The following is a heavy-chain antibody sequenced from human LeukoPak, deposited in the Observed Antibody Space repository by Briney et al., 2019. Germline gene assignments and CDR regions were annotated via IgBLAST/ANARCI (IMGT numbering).Heavy chain of an antibody. J-gene: IGHJ4*02. CDR2: FGHSGTI. CDR3: AGYGDYPY. V-gene: IGHV3-69-1*01. CDR1: GFHFSAYD. D-gene: IGHD4-17*01. Sequence: PGGSLGLSCAASGFHFSAYDMHWVRQAPGEGLEWVAYFGHSGTIYYADSVRGRFTISRDNAKNSLHLQMNSLRADDTAVYYCAGYGDYPYWGQGTPVTVSS.